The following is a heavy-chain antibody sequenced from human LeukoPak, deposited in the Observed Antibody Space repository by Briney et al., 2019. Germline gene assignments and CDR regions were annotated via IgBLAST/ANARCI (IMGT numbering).Heavy chain of an antibody. D-gene: IGHD3-16*02. CDR2: IYPGDSHT. CDR1: GYRCNNYW. J-gene: IGHJ4*02. Sequence: KPGESLKISCKAAGYRCNNYWIGCGRQIPGKGLECRGIIYPGDSHTTYSPSFEGQVTISADKSISSAYLHWSTLKASYTAIYYCSRHTSGELSTPFDYWGQGTLVTVSS. CDR3: SRHTSGELSTPFDY. V-gene: IGHV5-51*01.